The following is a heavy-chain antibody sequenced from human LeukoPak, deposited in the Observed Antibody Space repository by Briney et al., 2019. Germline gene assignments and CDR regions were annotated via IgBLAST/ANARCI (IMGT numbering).Heavy chain of an antibody. CDR1: GYTFISHD. J-gene: IGHJ4*02. CDR2: MNPNTGAT. D-gene: IGHD3-22*01. V-gene: IGHV1-8*01. CDR3: ARLSETPVYYYSSGYYYLDS. Sequence: GASVKVSCKASGYTFISHDINWVRQATGQRLEWMGWMNPNTGATGYAQNFQGRVTMTRDTSISTAYMELNSLRSEDTAVYYCARLSETPVYYYSSGYYYLDSWGQGTLVTVYS.